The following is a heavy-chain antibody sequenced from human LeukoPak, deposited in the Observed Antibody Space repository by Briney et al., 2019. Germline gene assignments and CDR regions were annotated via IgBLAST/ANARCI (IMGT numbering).Heavy chain of an antibody. V-gene: IGHV3-64*01. Sequence: PGRSLRLSCAASGFTFSTYSMNWVRQAPGKGLEYVSAISSNGGSTYYANSVKGRFTISRDNSKNTLYLQMGSLRAEDMAVYYCATGEPFGYWGQGTLVTVSS. J-gene: IGHJ4*02. D-gene: IGHD1-14*01. CDR2: ISSNGGST. CDR3: ATGEPFGY. CDR1: GFTFSTYS.